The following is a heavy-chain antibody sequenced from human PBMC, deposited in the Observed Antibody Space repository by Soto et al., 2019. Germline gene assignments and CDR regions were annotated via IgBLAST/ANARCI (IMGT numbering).Heavy chain of an antibody. V-gene: IGHV4-34*01. J-gene: IGHJ5*02. Sequence: PSETLSLTCAVYGGSFSGYYWSWIRQPPGKGLEWIGEINHSGSTNYNPSLKSRVTISVDTSKNQFSLKLSSVTAADTAVYYCARGPGRITIFGVVIQNWFDPWGQGTLVTVSS. CDR1: GGSFSGYY. D-gene: IGHD3-3*01. CDR2: INHSGST. CDR3: ARGPGRITIFGVVIQNWFDP.